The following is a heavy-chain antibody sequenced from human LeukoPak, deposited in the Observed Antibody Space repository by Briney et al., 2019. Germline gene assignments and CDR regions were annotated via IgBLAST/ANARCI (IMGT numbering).Heavy chain of an antibody. CDR3: ARGVTMIKRAFDI. J-gene: IGHJ3*02. CDR1: GYTFTGYY. V-gene: IGHV1-8*02. CDR2: INPNSGNT. Sequence: ASVKVSCKASGYTFTGYYMHWVRQAPGQGLEWMGRINPNSGNTGYAQKFQGRVTMTRNTSISTAYMELSSLRSEDTAVYYCARGVTMIKRAFDIWGQGTMVTVSS. D-gene: IGHD3-22*01.